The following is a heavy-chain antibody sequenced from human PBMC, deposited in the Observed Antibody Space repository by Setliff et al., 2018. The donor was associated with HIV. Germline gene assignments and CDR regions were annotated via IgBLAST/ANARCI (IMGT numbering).Heavy chain of an antibody. CDR3: ARNHQPGSPLAEGCFQH. CDR1: GYTFTGYY. J-gene: IGHJ1*01. D-gene: IGHD6-25*01. CDR2: INPNTGGT. Sequence: ASVKVSCKASGYTFTGYYMHWVRQAPGQGLEWMGWINPNTGGTNYAQKFQGWVTMTRDTPISTAYMEVSRLGPDDTAVYYCARNHQPGSPLAEGCFQHWGQGTLVT. V-gene: IGHV1-2*04.